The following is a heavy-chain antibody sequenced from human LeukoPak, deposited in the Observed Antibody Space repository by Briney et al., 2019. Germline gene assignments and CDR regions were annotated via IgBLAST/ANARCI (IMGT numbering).Heavy chain of an antibody. J-gene: IGHJ5*02. CDR3: ARRTTYYYDSSGYSWFDP. Sequence: SETLSLTCDVSGASISSYYWSWIRQPPGKGLEWIGYNSYSGSTDYNPSLKSRVTMSVDTSKNQLSLKLSSVTAADTAVYYCARRTTYYYDSSGYSWFDPWGQGTLVTISS. CDR2: NSYSGST. D-gene: IGHD3-22*01. V-gene: IGHV4-59*01. CDR1: GASISSYY.